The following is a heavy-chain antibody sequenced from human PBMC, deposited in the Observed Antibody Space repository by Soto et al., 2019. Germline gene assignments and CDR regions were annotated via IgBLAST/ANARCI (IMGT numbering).Heavy chain of an antibody. Sequence: ETLSLTCAVYGGSFSGYYWSWIRQPPGKGLEWIGEINHSGSTNYNPSLKSRVTISVDTSKNQFSLKLSSVTAADTAVYYCARWVNYDFWSGYSSRFDYWGQGTLVTVSS. V-gene: IGHV4-34*01. J-gene: IGHJ4*02. CDR3: ARWVNYDFWSGYSSRFDY. CDR1: GGSFSGYY. CDR2: INHSGST. D-gene: IGHD3-3*01.